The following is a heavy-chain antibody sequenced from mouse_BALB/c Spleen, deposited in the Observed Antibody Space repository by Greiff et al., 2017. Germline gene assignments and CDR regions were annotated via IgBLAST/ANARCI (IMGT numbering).Heavy chain of an antibody. D-gene: IGHD1-1*01. J-gene: IGHJ4*01. CDR1: GFTFSSYT. V-gene: IGHV5-12-2*01. CDR3: ARLNYGSSYAMDY. Sequence: EVQLVESGGGLVQPGGSLKLSCAASGFTFSSYTMSWVRQTPEKRLEWVAYISNGGGSTYYPDTVKGRFTISRDNAKNTLYLQMSSLKSEDTAMYYCARLNYGSSYAMDYWGQGTSVTVSS. CDR2: ISNGGGST.